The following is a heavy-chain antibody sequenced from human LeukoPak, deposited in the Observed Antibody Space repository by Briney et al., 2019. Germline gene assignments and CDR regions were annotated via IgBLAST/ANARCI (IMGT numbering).Heavy chain of an antibody. D-gene: IGHD1-1*01. Sequence: PGGSLRLSCAASGFTFSDYYMSWIRQAPGKGLEWVSYISSSSSYTKYADSVKGRFTISRDNAKNSLYLQVNSLEAEDTAVYYCARGTGTTAYFDYWGQGTLVTVSS. CDR3: ARGTGTTAYFDY. CDR2: ISSSSSYT. V-gene: IGHV3-11*06. J-gene: IGHJ4*02. CDR1: GFTFSDYY.